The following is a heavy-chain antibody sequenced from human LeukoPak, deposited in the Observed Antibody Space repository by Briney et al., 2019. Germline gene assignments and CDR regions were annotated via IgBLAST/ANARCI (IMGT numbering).Heavy chain of an antibody. CDR2: FDPEDGET. CDR1: GYTLTELS. Sequence: GASVKVSCKVSGYTLTELSMHWVRQAPGNGLEWMGGFDPEDGETIYAQKFQGRVTMTEDTSTDTAYMELSSLRSEDTAVYYCATQRAYYYDSSGYYGAFDIWGQGTMVTVSS. D-gene: IGHD3-22*01. J-gene: IGHJ3*02. V-gene: IGHV1-24*01. CDR3: ATQRAYYYDSSGYYGAFDI.